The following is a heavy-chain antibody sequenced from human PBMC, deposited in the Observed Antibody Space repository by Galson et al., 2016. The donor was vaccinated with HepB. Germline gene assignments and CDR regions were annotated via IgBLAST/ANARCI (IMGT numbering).Heavy chain of an antibody. CDR2: IYHNGRT. CDR1: GASISSGSFY. D-gene: IGHD6-13*01. V-gene: IGHV4-39*06. Sequence: SETLSLTCTVPGASISSGSFYWGWIRQPPGKGLEWIGTIYHNGRTYYPPPLKSRVTISQDTSKNQFALSLSALTAADTAVYYCATVRIAASIDYWGQGTLVTVAS. CDR3: ATVRIAASIDY. J-gene: IGHJ4*02.